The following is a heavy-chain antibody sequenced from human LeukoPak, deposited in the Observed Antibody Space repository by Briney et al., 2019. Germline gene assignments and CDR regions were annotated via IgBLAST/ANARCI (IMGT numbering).Heavy chain of an antibody. D-gene: IGHD3-22*01. Sequence: GGSLRLSCAGSGFIFNNYAMHWVRQPPGKGLEWVSGISWNSGSIDYADSVKGRFTISRDNAKNSLYLQMNSLRAEDTALYYCAKDDSSGYYWGQGTLVTVSS. J-gene: IGHJ4*02. CDR2: ISWNSGSI. CDR3: AKDDSSGYY. CDR1: GFIFNNYA. V-gene: IGHV3-9*01.